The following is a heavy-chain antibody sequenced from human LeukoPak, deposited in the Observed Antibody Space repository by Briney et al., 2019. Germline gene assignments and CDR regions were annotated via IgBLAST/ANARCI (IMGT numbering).Heavy chain of an antibody. CDR3: ARQFGELYFDY. Sequence: SETLSLTCAVYGGSFSGYYWSWIRQPPGKGLDWIGEINHSGSTNYNPSLKSRVTISVDTSKNQFSLKLSSVTAADTAVYYCARQFGELYFDYWGQGTLVTVSS. CDR1: GGSFSGYY. CDR2: INHSGST. J-gene: IGHJ4*02. V-gene: IGHV4-34*01. D-gene: IGHD3-10*01.